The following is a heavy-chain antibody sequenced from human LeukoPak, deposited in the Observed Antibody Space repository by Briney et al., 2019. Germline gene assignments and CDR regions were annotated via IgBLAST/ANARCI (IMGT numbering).Heavy chain of an antibody. CDR2: IYPRDGST. V-gene: IGHV1-46*01. J-gene: IGHJ4*02. Sequence: ASVKVSFKASGYTFTSNYIHWVRQAPGQGLEWMGMIYPRDGSTSYAQKFQGRVTVTRDTSTSTVHMELSGLRSEDMAVYYCARDQEGFDYWGQGTLVTVSS. CDR3: ARDQEGFDY. CDR1: GYTFTSNY.